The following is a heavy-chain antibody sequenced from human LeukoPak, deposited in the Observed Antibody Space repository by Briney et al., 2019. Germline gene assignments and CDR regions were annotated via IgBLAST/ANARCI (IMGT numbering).Heavy chain of an antibody. CDR2: IVPMSATT. J-gene: IGHJ4*02. V-gene: IGHV1-69*13. CDR3: ARDPGYFDSNGSYHLYYLDY. Sequence: SVKVSSKASGGTFSRYGLSWLRQAPGQGLEWMGGIVPMSATTTYAQKFQGRVTIAADDSTSTVYMELSSLRSEDTAVYFCARDPGYFDSNGSYHLYYLDYWGQGTLVTVSS. D-gene: IGHD3-22*01. CDR1: GGTFSRYG.